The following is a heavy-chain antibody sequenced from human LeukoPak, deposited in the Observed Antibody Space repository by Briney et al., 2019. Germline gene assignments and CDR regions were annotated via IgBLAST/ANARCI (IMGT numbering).Heavy chain of an antibody. J-gene: IGHJ4*02. CDR3: ARGYWFYFDY. Sequence: SQTLSLTCTVSGVSISSGSYYWSWIRQPAGKGLEWIGRVYTRGTTSYNPSLKSRVTISVDTSKNQFSLRLSSVTAADTAVYYCARGYWFYFDYWGQGTLVTVSS. CDR1: GVSISSGSYY. D-gene: IGHD2-8*02. CDR2: VYTRGTT. V-gene: IGHV4-61*02.